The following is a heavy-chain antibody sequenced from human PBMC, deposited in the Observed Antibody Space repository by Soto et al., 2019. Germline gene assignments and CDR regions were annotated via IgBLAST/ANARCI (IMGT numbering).Heavy chain of an antibody. D-gene: IGHD3-10*01. J-gene: IGHJ4*02. CDR1: EVTRSGYY. CDR2: IYFNGTT. Sequence: ETQPVSCTVSEVTRSGYYGSWIRQTPGKTLEWIGCIYFNGTTNYNPSPKSRVTISLDMSKNQFSLKLRSVTATDTAVYHCARGKGTHKYWGRGSLVTVSS. CDR3: ARGKGTHKY. V-gene: IGHV4-59*01.